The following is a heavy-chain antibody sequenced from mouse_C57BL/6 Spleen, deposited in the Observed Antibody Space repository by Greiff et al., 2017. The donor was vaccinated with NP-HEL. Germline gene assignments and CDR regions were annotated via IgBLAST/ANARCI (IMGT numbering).Heavy chain of an antibody. V-gene: IGHV5-6*01. Sequence: VQLKESGGDLVKPGGSLKLSCAASGFTFSSYGMSWVRQTPDKRLEWVATISSGGSYTYYPDGVKGRFTISRDNAKNTLYLQMSSLKSEDTALSYCATEKPYYFDYWGQGTTLTVSS. CDR1: GFTFSSYG. CDR3: ATEKPYYFDY. CDR2: ISSGGSYT. J-gene: IGHJ2*01.